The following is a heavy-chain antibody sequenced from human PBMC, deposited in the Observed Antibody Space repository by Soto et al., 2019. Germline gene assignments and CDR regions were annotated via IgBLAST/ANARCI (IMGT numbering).Heavy chain of an antibody. CDR1: GGSISSYY. J-gene: IGHJ4*02. CDR3: ARRYGSCFDY. Sequence: QVQLQESGPGLVKPSETLSLTCTVSGGSISSYYWSWIRQPPGKGLEWIGYIYYSGSTNYNPSLXGXVXIXXDTSKIQFSLKLSSVTAADTAVYYCARRYGSCFDYWGQGTLVTVSS. D-gene: IGHD5-18*01. CDR2: IYYSGST. V-gene: IGHV4-59*08.